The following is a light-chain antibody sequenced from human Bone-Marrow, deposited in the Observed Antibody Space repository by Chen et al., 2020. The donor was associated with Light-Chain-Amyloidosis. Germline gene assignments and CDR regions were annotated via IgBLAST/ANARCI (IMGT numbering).Light chain of an antibody. Sequence: EIVLTQSPATLSLSPGERATLSCRASQSVGNYLAWYQQKPGQAPRLLIYDASNRATGIPARLSSSGSGTDFTLTISSLEPEDFAVYYCQQRTNWLTFGGGTRVEI. CDR2: DAS. J-gene: IGKJ4*01. CDR1: QSVGNY. V-gene: IGKV3-11*01. CDR3: QQRTNWLT.